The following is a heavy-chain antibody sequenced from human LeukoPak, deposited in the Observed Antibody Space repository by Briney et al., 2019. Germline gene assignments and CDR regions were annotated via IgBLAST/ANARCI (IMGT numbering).Heavy chain of an antibody. V-gene: IGHV4-61*02. D-gene: IGHD6-13*01. CDR1: GGSISSGSYY. Sequence: SETLSLTCTVSGGSISSGSYYWSWLRQPPGKGLEWIGRIYTSGSTNYNPSLKSRVTISVDTSKNQFSLKLSSVTAADTAVYYCARDPTGIAAAGTNYWGQGTLVTVSS. CDR2: IYTSGST. J-gene: IGHJ4*02. CDR3: ARDPTGIAAAGTNY.